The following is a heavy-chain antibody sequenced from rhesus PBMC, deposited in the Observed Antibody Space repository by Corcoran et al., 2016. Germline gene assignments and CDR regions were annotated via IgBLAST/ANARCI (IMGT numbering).Heavy chain of an antibody. V-gene: IGHV3S5*01. CDR1: GFTFSSYG. CDR3: SKGVGDTGAFDF. D-gene: IGHD1-44*02. Sequence: EVQLVETGGGLVQPGGSLRLSCAASGFTFSSYGMSWVRKAPGKGLEGVSGISYTGGSTYVAESVKGRFTISKDNSKNTLSLQMNSLRAEDTAVYYCSKGVGDTGAFDFWGQGLRVTVSS. J-gene: IGHJ3*01. CDR2: ISYTGGST.